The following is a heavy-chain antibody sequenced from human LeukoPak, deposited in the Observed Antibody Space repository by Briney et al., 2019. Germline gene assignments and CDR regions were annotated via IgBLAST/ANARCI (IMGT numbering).Heavy chain of an antibody. CDR2: ISGSGGST. Sequence: GGSLRLSCAASGFTFSSYAMSWVRQAPGKGLEWVSAISGSGGSTYYADSVKGRFTISRDNSKNTLYLQMNSLRVEDTAVYYCEGYCGSNSCYEGWFDPWGQGTLVTVSS. CDR3: EGYCGSNSCYEGWFDP. CDR1: GFTFSSYA. J-gene: IGHJ5*02. D-gene: IGHD2-2*01. V-gene: IGHV3-23*01.